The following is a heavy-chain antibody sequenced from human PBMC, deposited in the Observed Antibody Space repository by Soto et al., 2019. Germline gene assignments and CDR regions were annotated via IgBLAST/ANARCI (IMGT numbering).Heavy chain of an antibody. Sequence: SESLSLTGAVSGYSISSGYYWGCIRQPPGKGLEWIGSIYHSVSTYYNPSLKSRVTISVDTSKNQFSLKLSSVTAADTAVYYCARETLYSSSWSVLWFDPWGQGTLVTVSS. CDR2: IYHSVST. V-gene: IGHV4-38-2*02. CDR3: ARETLYSSSWSVLWFDP. CDR1: GYSISSGYY. J-gene: IGHJ5*02. D-gene: IGHD6-13*01.